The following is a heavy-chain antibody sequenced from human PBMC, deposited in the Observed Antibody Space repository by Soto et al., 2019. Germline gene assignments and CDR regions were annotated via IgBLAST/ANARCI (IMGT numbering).Heavy chain of an antibody. Sequence: QVQLQESGPGLVKPSETLSVTCTVSGGSVTGFYWSWIRQPPGKGLEWIGYIFHSGSSNYNPSLKSRVTISVDTSKSQISLRLTSVTAADTAVYYCARAPGLGVAQIDYWGQGTLVTVSS. J-gene: IGHJ4*02. CDR2: IFHSGSS. CDR1: GGSVTGFY. CDR3: ARAPGLGVAQIDY. V-gene: IGHV4-59*02. D-gene: IGHD6-19*01.